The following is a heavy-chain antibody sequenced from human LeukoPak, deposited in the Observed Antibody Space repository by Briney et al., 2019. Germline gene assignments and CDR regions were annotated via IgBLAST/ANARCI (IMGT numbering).Heavy chain of an antibody. CDR2: ISGSGGST. V-gene: IGHV3-23*01. J-gene: IGHJ4*02. CDR3: ALLMGVGRYFDY. Sequence: GSLRLSCAASGFTFSSYAMSWVRQAPGKGLEWVSAISGSGGSTYYADSVKGRFTISRDNSKNTLYLQMNSLRAEDTAVYYCALLMGVGRYFDYWGQGTLVTVSS. CDR1: GFTFSSYA. D-gene: IGHD3-10*01.